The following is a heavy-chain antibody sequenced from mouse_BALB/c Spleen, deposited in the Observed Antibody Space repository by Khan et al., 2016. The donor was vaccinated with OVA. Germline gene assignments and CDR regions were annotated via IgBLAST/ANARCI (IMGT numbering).Heavy chain of an antibody. CDR1: GYSFTGYY. D-gene: IGHD1-1*01. CDR2: ISCYNGST. V-gene: IGHV1S34*01. CDR3: ASGDYYGSSSFAY. Sequence: LVKTGASVKISCKASGYSFTGYYMHWVKQSHGKSLEWIGYISCYNGSTTYNQKFTGKATFTVDSSSSTVYMQFNSLTSEESAVYYCASGDYYGSSSFAYWGQGTLVTVSA. J-gene: IGHJ3*01.